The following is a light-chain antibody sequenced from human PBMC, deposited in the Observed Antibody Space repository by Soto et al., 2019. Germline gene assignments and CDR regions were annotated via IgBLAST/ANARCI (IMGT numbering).Light chain of an antibody. CDR2: GAS. CDR1: QSITGNY. V-gene: IGKV3-20*01. Sequence: DIVLTQSPGTLSLSPGDRATLSCRASQSITGNYLAWHQQKPGQAPKLLIYGASTRAPGIPDRFNGSGSGKDFTLTIGRLGDDDVPVYHCHQLGSSVGALGQGTKWKI. CDR3: HQLGSSVGA. J-gene: IGKJ1*01.